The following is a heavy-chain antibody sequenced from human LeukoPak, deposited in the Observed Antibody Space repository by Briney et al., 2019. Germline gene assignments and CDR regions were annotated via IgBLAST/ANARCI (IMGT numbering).Heavy chain of an antibody. D-gene: IGHD6-19*01. CDR1: GYTFTSYA. V-gene: IGHV7-4-1*02. Sequence: ASVKVSCKASGYTFTSYAMNWVRQAPGQGLEWMGWINTNTGNPTYAQGFTGRFVFSLDTSVSTAYLQISSLKAEDTTVYYCASGGEQWLGEYYFDYWGQGTLVTVSS. CDR2: INTNTGNP. J-gene: IGHJ4*02. CDR3: ASGGEQWLGEYYFDY.